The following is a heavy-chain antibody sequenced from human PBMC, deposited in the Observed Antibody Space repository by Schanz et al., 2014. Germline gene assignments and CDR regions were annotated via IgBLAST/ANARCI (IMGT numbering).Heavy chain of an antibody. V-gene: IGHV3-73*02. CDR1: GFTFSASA. D-gene: IGHD2-2*01. CDR3: TTVDCSSPSCPP. J-gene: IGHJ5*02. Sequence: EVQLVESGGGLVQPGGSLKLSCAASGFTFSASAMHWVRQAPGKGLEWVGHIRSKPNNYATEYAASMKGRFTISRDDSKNTLFLQINSLKTEDTAVYYCTTVDCSSPSCPPWGQGTLVTVSS. CDR2: IRSKPNNYAT.